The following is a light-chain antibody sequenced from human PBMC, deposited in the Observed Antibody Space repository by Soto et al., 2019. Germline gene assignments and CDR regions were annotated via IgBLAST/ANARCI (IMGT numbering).Light chain of an antibody. V-gene: IGKV3-15*01. CDR1: QSVSTM. Sequence: EIVMTQSPATLSVSPGERATLSCRASQSVSTMLAWYQKRPGQTPRLLIYATSTMVTGIPARFSCSGFGTEFTLTIIILHSEYFAVNYCQQYNNWTSITFGQRTRLEIK. J-gene: IGKJ5*01. CDR2: ATS. CDR3: QQYNNWTSIT.